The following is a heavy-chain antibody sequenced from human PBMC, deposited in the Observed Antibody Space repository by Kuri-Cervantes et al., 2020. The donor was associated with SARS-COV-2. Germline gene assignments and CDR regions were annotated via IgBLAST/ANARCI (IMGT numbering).Heavy chain of an antibody. CDR3: ARGYRYCSSTSCPTPYYFDY. CDR1: GGTFSSYA. J-gene: IGHJ4*02. D-gene: IGHD2-2*01. Sequence: SVKVSCKAPGGTFSSYAISWVRQAPGQGLEWMGGIIPIFGTANYAQKFQGRVTITADKSTSTAYMELSSLRSEDTAVYYCARGYRYCSSTSCPTPYYFDYWGQGTLVTVSS. CDR2: IIPIFGTA. V-gene: IGHV1-69*06.